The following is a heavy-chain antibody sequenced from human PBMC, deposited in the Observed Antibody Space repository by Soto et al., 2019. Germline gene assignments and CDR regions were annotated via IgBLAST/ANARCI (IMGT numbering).Heavy chain of an antibody. Sequence: ASVKVSCKGSGYTFTTYGINWVRQAPGQGLEWMGWISGYNDNTKYAQKVQGRVTMTTDTSTSTAYMELRSLRSDDTAVYYCASGSSTSMGFDPWGQGTLVTVSS. J-gene: IGHJ5*02. D-gene: IGHD2-2*01. CDR1: GYTFTTYG. CDR2: ISGYNDNT. V-gene: IGHV1-18*01. CDR3: ASGSSTSMGFDP.